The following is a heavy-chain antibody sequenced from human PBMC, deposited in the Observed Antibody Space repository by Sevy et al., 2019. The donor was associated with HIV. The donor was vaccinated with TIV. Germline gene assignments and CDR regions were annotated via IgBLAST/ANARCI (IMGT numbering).Heavy chain of an antibody. V-gene: IGHV4-38-2*01. J-gene: IGHJ3*02. CDR1: GYFINSGYY. CDR2: VYHSGST. Sequence: SETLSLTCAVSGYFINSGYYWGWIRQPPGKGLEWIGNVYHSGSTYYNPSLKSRLTMSADTSKNQFSLKLSSVTAADTAVYYCARWYGVNSAFDIWGQGTMVTVSS. CDR3: ARWYGVNSAFDI. D-gene: IGHD4-17*01.